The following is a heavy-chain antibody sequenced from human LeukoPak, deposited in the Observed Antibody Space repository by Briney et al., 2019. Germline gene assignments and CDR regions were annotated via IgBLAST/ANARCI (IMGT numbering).Heavy chain of an antibody. CDR1: GFTFSAYN. J-gene: IGHJ4*02. Sequence: GGSLRLSCAASGFTFSAYNMNWVGRTPGKGLEWVSSITTSSTYMFYADSVRGRFTISRDNAKNSLYLQMHRLRAEDTAVYYCARVYGRRSSWYYLDYWGQGTLVTVSS. D-gene: IGHD6-13*01. CDR3: ARVYGRRSSWYYLDY. V-gene: IGHV3-21*01. CDR2: ITTSSTYM.